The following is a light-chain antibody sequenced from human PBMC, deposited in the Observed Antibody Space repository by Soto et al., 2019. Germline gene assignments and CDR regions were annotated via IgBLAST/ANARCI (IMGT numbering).Light chain of an antibody. Sequence: QSALTQPASVSGSPGQSITISCIGTSSDVGSNDYVSWYQQHPGKAPKLMIYEVSNRPSGISNRFSGSKSGNTASLTISGLQAEDEADYYCASYTASSTLEVFGTGTKLTVL. J-gene: IGLJ1*01. CDR1: SSDVGSNDY. V-gene: IGLV2-14*01. CDR3: ASYTASSTLEV. CDR2: EVS.